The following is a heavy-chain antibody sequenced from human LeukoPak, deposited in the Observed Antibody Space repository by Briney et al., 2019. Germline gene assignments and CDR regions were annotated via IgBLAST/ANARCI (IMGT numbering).Heavy chain of an antibody. V-gene: IGHV4-34*01. CDR3: ARGGSSSSSGWFDP. Sequence: PSGTLSLSCAVSGGSFSGYYWSWIRQPPGEGLEWMGEIKHSGSTNYNPSLKSRDTISVDPSKSQFSLKLSSVTAADTAVYYCARGGSSSSSGWFDPWGQGTLGTVSS. J-gene: IGHJ5*02. CDR1: GGSFSGYY. CDR2: IKHSGST. D-gene: IGHD6-6*01.